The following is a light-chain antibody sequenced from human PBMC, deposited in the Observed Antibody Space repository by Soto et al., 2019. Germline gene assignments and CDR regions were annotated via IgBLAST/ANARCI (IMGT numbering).Light chain of an antibody. V-gene: IGKV3-15*01. CDR1: QTVSNN. CDR2: FAS. J-gene: IGKJ4*02. Sequence: EIVMTQSPATLSVSPGEKATLSCRASQTVSNNLAWYQQKTGQAPRLLIYFASTRATGIPARFSGSGSGTEFTLTISSLQSEDFAVYYCQQYNQWPLTFGGGTKAET. CDR3: QQYNQWPLT.